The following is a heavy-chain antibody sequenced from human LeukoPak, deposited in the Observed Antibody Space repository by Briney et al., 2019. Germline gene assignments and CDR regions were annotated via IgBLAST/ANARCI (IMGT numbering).Heavy chain of an antibody. CDR3: ARRSSIGSPLFDY. Sequence: KPGESLKISCKGSGYRFTNYWIGWVRQMPGKGLEWMGIIYPGDSDIRYSPSFEGQVTVSAAKSISTAYLQWSSLKTSDTAMYYCARRSSIGSPLFDYWGQGTLVTVSS. V-gene: IGHV5-51*01. J-gene: IGHJ4*02. CDR1: GYRFTNYW. CDR2: IYPGDSDI. D-gene: IGHD5/OR15-5a*01.